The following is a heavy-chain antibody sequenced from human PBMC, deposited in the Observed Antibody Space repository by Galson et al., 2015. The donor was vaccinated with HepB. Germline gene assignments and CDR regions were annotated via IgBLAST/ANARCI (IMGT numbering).Heavy chain of an antibody. CDR1: GASIASDNSY. V-gene: IGHV4-61*02. J-gene: IGHJ6*03. CDR2: IYVSGST. CDR3: ARAFYCDRGNCHFHYFYFMDV. Sequence: TLSLTCTVSGASIASDNSYWSWVRQPAGEALEWIGRIYVSGSTDYNPSLKSRVTLSVDTSKNHFSLNLTSVTAADTAVYFCARAFYCDRGNCHFHYFYFMDVWGKGTPVTVSS. D-gene: IGHD2/OR15-2a*01.